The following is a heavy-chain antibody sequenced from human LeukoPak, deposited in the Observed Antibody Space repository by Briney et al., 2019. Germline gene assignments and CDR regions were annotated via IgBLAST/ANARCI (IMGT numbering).Heavy chain of an antibody. CDR3: VRESNDSGDDDAFDI. CDR1: GFTLSSYD. D-gene: IGHD4-17*01. CDR2: IWYEGNNK. Sequence: GGSLRLSCAESGFTLSSYDMHGVRQAPGKGLEWVAPIWYEGNNKNYGDSVKGRFTISRDIPENTLFLQMNSLRAGDTAVYYCVRESNDSGDDDAFDIWGQGTMVTVSS. J-gene: IGHJ3*02. V-gene: IGHV3-33*01.